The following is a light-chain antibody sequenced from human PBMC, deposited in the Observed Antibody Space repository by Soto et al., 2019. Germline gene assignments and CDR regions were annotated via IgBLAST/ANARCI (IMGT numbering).Light chain of an antibody. CDR3: AAWDDSLNGVV. Sequence: QSVLTQPPSASGPPGQRVTISCSGSSSNIGVNAVNWYQQLPGTAPKLLIYSNNQRPSGVPDRFSGSKSDTSASLAISGLQSEDEADYYCAAWDDSLNGVVFGGGTKLTVL. J-gene: IGLJ2*01. CDR2: SNN. CDR1: SSNIGVNA. V-gene: IGLV1-44*01.